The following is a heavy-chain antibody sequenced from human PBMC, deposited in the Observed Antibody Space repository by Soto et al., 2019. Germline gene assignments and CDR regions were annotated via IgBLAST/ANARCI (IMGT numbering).Heavy chain of an antibody. D-gene: IGHD4-17*01. V-gene: IGHV3-30*18. J-gene: IGHJ4*02. CDR1: GFTFSSYG. CDR2: ISYDGSNK. Sequence: GGSLRLSCAASGFTFSSYGMRWVRQAPGEGLEWVVVISYDGSNKYYADSVKGRFTISRDNSKNTLYLQMNSLRAEDTAVYYWAKARRDYALTNWGQGTLVTVSS. CDR3: AKARRDYALTN.